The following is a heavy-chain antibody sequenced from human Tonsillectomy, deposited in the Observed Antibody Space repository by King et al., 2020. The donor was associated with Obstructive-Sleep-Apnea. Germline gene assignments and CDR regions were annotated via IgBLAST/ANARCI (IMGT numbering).Heavy chain of an antibody. V-gene: IGHV3-9*01. CDR1: GFTFDDYA. J-gene: IGHJ6*02. Sequence: VQLVESGGGLVQPGRSLRLSCAASGFTFDDYAMHWVRQAPGKGLEWVSGISWNSGSIGYADSVKGRFTISRDNAKNSLYLQMNSLRAEDTALYYCAKDISQLYSSGWYSYYYGMDVWGQGTTVTVSS. CDR3: AKDISQLYSSGWYSYYYGMDV. CDR2: ISWNSGSI. D-gene: IGHD6-19*01.